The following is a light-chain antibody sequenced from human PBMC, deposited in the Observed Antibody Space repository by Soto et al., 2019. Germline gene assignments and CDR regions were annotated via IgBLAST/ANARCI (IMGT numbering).Light chain of an antibody. V-gene: IGLV2-14*01. CDR3: SSYTTNITPVV. CDR1: SGDIGGYNY. Sequence: QSALTQPASVSGSPGQSITISCTGTSGDIGGYNYVSWYQQHPGKAPKLLISEVTNRPSGVSNRFSGYKSGNTASLTISGLQAEDEADYYCSSYTTNITPVVFGGGTQLTVL. CDR2: EVT. J-gene: IGLJ2*01.